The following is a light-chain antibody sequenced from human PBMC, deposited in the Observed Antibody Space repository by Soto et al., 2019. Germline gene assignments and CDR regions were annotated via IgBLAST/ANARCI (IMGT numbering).Light chain of an antibody. Sequence: DIVLTQSPGTLSLSPGERATLSCRASQSVSSSNLAWYQQKPAQAPRLLIYAASNRATGIPARFSGSGSGTDFTLTISSLEPEDFAVYYCQQRSNWPPITFGQGTRLEIK. V-gene: IGKV3-11*01. CDR1: QSVSSSN. CDR2: AAS. J-gene: IGKJ5*01. CDR3: QQRSNWPPIT.